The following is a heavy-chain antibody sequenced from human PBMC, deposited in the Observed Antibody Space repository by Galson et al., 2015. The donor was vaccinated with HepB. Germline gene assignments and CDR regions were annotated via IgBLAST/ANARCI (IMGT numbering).Heavy chain of an antibody. J-gene: IGHJ4*02. V-gene: IGHV1-69*04. D-gene: IGHD1-26*01. CDR3: ARQDSGSYNITGVLDY. CDR1: GGTFSSYA. Sequence: SVKVSCKASGGTFSSYAISWVRQAPGQGLEWMGRIIPILGIANYAQKFQGRVTITAGKSTSTAYMELSSLRSEGTAVYYCARQDSGSYNITGVLDYWGQGTLVTVSS. CDR2: IIPILGIA.